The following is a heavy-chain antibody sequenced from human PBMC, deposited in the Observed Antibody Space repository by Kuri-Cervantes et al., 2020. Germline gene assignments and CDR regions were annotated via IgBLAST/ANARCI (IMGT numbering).Heavy chain of an antibody. Sequence: GESLKISCAAPEFTFSDYYMSWIRQAPGKGLEWVSYTSSSGNIMYYAASVKGRFTISSDNDKNSLYLQMNSLRAEDTAVYYCARDSSIAAAGHFDYWGQGTLVTVSS. V-gene: IGHV3-11*04. CDR3: ARDSSIAAAGHFDY. J-gene: IGHJ4*02. CDR1: EFTFSDYY. CDR2: TSSSGNIM. D-gene: IGHD6-13*01.